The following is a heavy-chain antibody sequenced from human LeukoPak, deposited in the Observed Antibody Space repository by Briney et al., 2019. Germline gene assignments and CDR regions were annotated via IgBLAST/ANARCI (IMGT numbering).Heavy chain of an antibody. CDR3: AKEGRIWFGELFGYYFDY. CDR1: GFTFSSYG. V-gene: IGHV3-23*01. Sequence: PGGSLRLSCAASGFTFSSYGMTWVRQAPGKGLEWVSAISGSGGSTHYADSVKGRSTISRDNSKNTLYLQMNSLRAEDTAVYYCAKEGRIWFGELFGYYFDYWGQGTLVTVSS. J-gene: IGHJ4*02. CDR2: ISGSGGST. D-gene: IGHD3-10*01.